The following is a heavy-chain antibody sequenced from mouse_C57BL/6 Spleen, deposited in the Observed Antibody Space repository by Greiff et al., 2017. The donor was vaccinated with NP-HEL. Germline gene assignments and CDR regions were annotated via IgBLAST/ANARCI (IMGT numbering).Heavy chain of an antibody. CDR1: GYSITSGYY. V-gene: IGHV3-6*01. D-gene: IGHD1-1*01. CDR3: AGYYYGTLYYAMDY. Sequence: EVQLQESGPGLVKPSQSLSLTCSVTGYSITSGYYWNWIRQFPGNKLEWMGYISYDGSNNYNPSLKNRISITRDTSKNQFFLKLNSVTTEDTATYYCAGYYYGTLYYAMDYWGQGTSVTVSS. J-gene: IGHJ4*01. CDR2: ISYDGSN.